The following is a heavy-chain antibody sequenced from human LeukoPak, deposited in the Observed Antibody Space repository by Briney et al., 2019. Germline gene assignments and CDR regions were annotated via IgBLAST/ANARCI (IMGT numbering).Heavy chain of an antibody. J-gene: IGHJ4*02. Sequence: GGSLRLSCAASGFTFSSYAMSWVRQAPGKGLEWVSAISGSGGSTYYADSVKGRFTISRDNSKNTLYLQMNSLRAEDMAVYYCAKAGGNSGGYYFDYWGQGTLVTVSS. V-gene: IGHV3-23*01. CDR3: AKAGGNSGGYYFDY. D-gene: IGHD4-23*01. CDR1: GFTFSSYA. CDR2: ISGSGGST.